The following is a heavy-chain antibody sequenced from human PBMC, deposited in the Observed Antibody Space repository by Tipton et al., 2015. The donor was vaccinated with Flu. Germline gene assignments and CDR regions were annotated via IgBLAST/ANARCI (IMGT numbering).Heavy chain of an antibody. J-gene: IGHJ6*02. CDR3: ARAPEGYFWSGYSLYGMDV. D-gene: IGHD3-3*01. CDR2: ISSSGSTI. V-gene: IGHV3-48*03. Sequence: SLRLSCAASGFTFSSYEMNWVRQAPGKGLEWVSYISSSGSTIYYADSVKGRFTISRDNAKNSLYLQMNSLRAEDTAVYYCARAPEGYFWSGYSLYGMDVWGQGTTVTVSS. CDR1: GFTFSSYE.